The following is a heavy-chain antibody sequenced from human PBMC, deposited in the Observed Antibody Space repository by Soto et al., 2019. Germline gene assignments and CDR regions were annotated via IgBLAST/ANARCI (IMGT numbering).Heavy chain of an antibody. J-gene: IGHJ4*02. CDR3: ARGVESSSAGPMLGY. V-gene: IGHV1-46*02. D-gene: IGHD6-13*01. Sequence: QVQLVQYGAEVKKPGASVRVSCKASGYTFNSYYIHWVQQAPGLGLEWMGIINPGVPRGGSATYAHTFQGRLSVTRETSRSTVTVALNSLRADDTAVYYCARGVESSSAGPMLGYGGQGTLVTVSS. CDR2: INPGVPRGGSA. CDR1: GYTFNSYY.